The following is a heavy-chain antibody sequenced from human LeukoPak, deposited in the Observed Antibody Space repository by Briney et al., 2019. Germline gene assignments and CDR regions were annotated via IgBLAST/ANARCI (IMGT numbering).Heavy chain of an antibody. V-gene: IGHV3-23*01. CDR2: ISGSGGRT. CDR3: AKGDFYGSGRDYYYYMDV. CDR1: GFVFSTYA. D-gene: IGHD3-10*01. J-gene: IGHJ6*03. Sequence: GGSLRLSCTGSGFVFSTYAMNWVRQAPGKGLEWVSAISGSGGRTYYADSVKGRFTISRDNSKNTLYLQMNSLRAEDTAVYNCAKGDFYGSGRDYYYYMDVWGKGTTVTISS.